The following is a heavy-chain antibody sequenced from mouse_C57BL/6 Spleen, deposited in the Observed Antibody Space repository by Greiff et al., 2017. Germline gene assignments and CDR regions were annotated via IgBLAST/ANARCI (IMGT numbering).Heavy chain of an antibody. J-gene: IGHJ4*01. CDR3: ARHWDVEYAMDY. CDR1: GYAFSSSW. Sequence: VQLQQSGPELVKPGASVKISCKASGYAFSSSWMNWVKQRPGKGLEWIGRIYPGDGDTNYNGKFKGKATLTADKSSSTAYMQLSSLTSEDSAVYFCARHWDVEYAMDYWGQGTSVTVCS. V-gene: IGHV1-82*01. D-gene: IGHD4-1*01. CDR2: IYPGDGDT.